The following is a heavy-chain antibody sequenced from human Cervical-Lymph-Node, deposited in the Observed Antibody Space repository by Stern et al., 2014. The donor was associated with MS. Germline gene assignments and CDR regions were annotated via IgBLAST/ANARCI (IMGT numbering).Heavy chain of an antibody. V-gene: IGHV1-18*01. CDR2: ISAYNGNT. D-gene: IGHD2-15*01. CDR1: GYTFTSYG. CDR3: ARGLLGSENAFDI. Sequence: QMQLVQSGAEVKKPGASVKVSCKASGYTFTSYGIRWVRQAPGKGLEWLGWISAYNGNTNCAQKLQCIVTMITDTSASTAYMELRSLRSDDTALYYCARGLLGSENAFDIWGQGTMVTVSS. J-gene: IGHJ3*02.